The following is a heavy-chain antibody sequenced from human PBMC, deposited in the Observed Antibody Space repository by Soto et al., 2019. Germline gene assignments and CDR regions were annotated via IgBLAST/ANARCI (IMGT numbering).Heavy chain of an antibody. CDR1: GFTFSSYW. CDR3: ATYHYDSSFSL. D-gene: IGHD3-22*01. J-gene: IGHJ4*02. Sequence: GGSLRLSCAASGFTFSSYWMRWVRQAPGKGLVWVSRTNNDGSSTSYADSVKGRFTISRDNAKNTLYLQMNSLRAEDTAVYYCATYHYDSSFSLWGQGTLVTVSS. V-gene: IGHV3-74*01. CDR2: TNNDGSST.